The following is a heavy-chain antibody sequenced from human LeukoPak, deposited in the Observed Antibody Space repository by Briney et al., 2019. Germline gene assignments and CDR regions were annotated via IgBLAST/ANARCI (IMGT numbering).Heavy chain of an antibody. J-gene: IGHJ3*02. D-gene: IGHD1-14*01. CDR1: GYTFTGYY. Sequence: ASVKVSCKASGYTFTGYYMHWVRQAPGQGLEWMGRINPNSGGTNYAQKFQGRVTMTRDTSISTAYMELSRLRSDDTAEYYCARDNRGQNAFDIWGQGTMVTVSS. V-gene: IGHV1-2*06. CDR3: ARDNRGQNAFDI. CDR2: INPNSGGT.